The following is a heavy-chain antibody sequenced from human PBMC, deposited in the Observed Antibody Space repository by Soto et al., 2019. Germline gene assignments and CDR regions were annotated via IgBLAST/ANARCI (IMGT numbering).Heavy chain of an antibody. D-gene: IGHD2-15*01. CDR3: ARAVRRSIYETSGDANDFDY. CDR1: SLSVTSGGFS. V-gene: IGHV4-30-2*01. Sequence: QLQLRESGSGLLKPSQTLSLTCAVSSLSVTSGGFSWSWIRQPPGKGLEWIGFIYHGGSTHYNPSLRGRVTMSVDRSKNQFSLKLSSVTAADTAVYYCARAVRRSIYETSGDANDFDYWGQGAPVTVSS. CDR2: IYHGGST. J-gene: IGHJ4*02.